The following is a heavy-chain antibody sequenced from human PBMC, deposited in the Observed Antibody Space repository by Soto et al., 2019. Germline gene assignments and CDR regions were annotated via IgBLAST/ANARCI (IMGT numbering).Heavy chain of an antibody. CDR3: ARGWFGTYYDFGSGHSGMDV. D-gene: IGHD3-3*01. Sequence: AASVKVSCKASGYTFTSYDINWVRQATGQGLEWMGWMNPNSGNTGYAQKFQGRVTMTRNTSISTAYMELSSLRSEDTAVYYCARGWFGTYYDFGSGHSGMDVWGQGTTVTVSS. J-gene: IGHJ6*02. CDR1: GYTFTSYD. CDR2: MNPNSGNT. V-gene: IGHV1-8*01.